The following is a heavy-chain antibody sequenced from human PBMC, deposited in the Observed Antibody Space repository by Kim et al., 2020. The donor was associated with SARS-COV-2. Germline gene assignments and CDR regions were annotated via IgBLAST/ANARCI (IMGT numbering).Heavy chain of an antibody. Sequence: SETLSLTCTVSGGSISSYYWSWIRQPPGKGLEWIGYIYYSGSTNYNPSLKSRVTISVDTSKNQFSLKLSSVTAADTAVYYCAGCGDGRAFDYWGQGTLVTVSS. J-gene: IGHJ4*02. CDR1: GGSISSYY. CDR2: IYYSGST. V-gene: IGHV4-59*01. D-gene: IGHD1-26*01. CDR3: AGCGDGRAFDY.